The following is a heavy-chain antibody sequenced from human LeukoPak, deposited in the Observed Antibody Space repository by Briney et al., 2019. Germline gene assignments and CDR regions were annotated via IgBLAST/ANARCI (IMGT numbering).Heavy chain of an antibody. V-gene: IGHV4-59*08. Sequence: PSETLSLTCTVSGGSISSYYWSWIRQTPGKGLEWIGYIYYSGSTNYNPSLKSRVTISVDTSKNQFSLKLSSVTAADTAVYYCARGIYDSSGYYYPDAFDIWGQGTMVTVSS. CDR1: GGSISSYY. CDR3: ARGIYDSSGYYYPDAFDI. D-gene: IGHD3-22*01. CDR2: IYYSGST. J-gene: IGHJ3*02.